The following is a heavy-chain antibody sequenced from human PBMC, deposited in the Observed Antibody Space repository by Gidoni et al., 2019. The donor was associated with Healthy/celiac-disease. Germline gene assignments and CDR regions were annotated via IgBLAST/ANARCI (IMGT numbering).Heavy chain of an antibody. CDR3: TRGRRGAARSFYFDY. CDR1: GFTVGDYA. D-gene: IGHD6-6*01. J-gene: IGHJ4*02. V-gene: IGHV3-49*05. CDR2: IRSKAYGGTT. Sequence: EVQLVASGGGLVKPGRSLRLSCTASGFTVGDYAMSWFRQAPGKGLEWVGFIRSKAYGGTTEYAASVKGRFTISRDDSKSIAYLQMKSLKTEDTAVYYCTRGRRGAARSFYFDYWGQGTLVTVSS.